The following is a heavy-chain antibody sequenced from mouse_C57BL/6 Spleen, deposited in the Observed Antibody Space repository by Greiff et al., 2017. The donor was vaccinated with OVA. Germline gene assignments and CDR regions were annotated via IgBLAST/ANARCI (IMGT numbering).Heavy chain of an antibody. CDR2: IYPSDSET. Sequence: QVQLQQPGAELVRPGSSVKLSCKASGYTFTSYWMDWVKQRPGQGLEWIGNIYPSDSETHYNQKFKDKATLTVDKSSSTAYMQLSSLTSEDSAVYYCARPHYYGSSYSSYYFDYWGQGTTLTVSS. V-gene: IGHV1-61*01. J-gene: IGHJ2*01. CDR1: GYTFTSYW. D-gene: IGHD1-1*01. CDR3: ARPHYYGSSYSSYYFDY.